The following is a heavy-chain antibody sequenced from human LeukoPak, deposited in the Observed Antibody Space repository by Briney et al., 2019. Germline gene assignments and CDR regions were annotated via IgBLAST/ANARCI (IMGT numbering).Heavy chain of an antibody. CDR3: ARKGRQWLATGAFDI. CDR1: GFTFSSYW. Sequence: GGSLRLSCAASGFTFSSYWMSWVRQAPGKGLEWVANIKQDGSDKHYVDSVKGRFTISRDNAKNSLYLQMNSLRVEDTAVYYCARKGRQWLATGAFDIRGQGTMVTVSS. D-gene: IGHD6-19*01. CDR2: IKQDGSDK. J-gene: IGHJ3*02. V-gene: IGHV3-7*01.